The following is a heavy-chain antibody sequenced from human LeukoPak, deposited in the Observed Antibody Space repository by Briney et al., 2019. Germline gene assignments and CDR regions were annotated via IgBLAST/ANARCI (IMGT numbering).Heavy chain of an antibody. Sequence: SETLSLTCNVSGDSLTRHFWSWIRQTPGKGLEGIGYVFHSGTTNYSPSLKSRVTISLDTSKKQFYLRLASVTAADTAVYYCARRMATVTDAFDIWGRGTMVSVSS. J-gene: IGHJ3*02. D-gene: IGHD5-24*01. CDR2: VFHSGTT. CDR1: GDSLTRHF. V-gene: IGHV4-59*08. CDR3: ARRMATVTDAFDI.